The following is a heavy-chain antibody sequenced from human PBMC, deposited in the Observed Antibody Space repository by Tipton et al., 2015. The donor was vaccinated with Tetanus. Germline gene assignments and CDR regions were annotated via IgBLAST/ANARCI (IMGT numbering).Heavy chain of an antibody. CDR1: GYSFNIYW. J-gene: IGHJ2*01. CDR2: MYPGGSAT. D-gene: IGHD7-27*01. V-gene: IGHV5-51*01. Sequence: QLVQSGAEVKKPGESLKISCQGSGYSFNIYWIAWVRQMPGKGLEWMGIMYPGGSATTYSPSFQGQVTFSADRSINTAYLQWSSLKASDTATYYCARRLGPYTGDQVWHFDLWGRGTQVTV. CDR3: ARRLGPYTGDQVWHFDL.